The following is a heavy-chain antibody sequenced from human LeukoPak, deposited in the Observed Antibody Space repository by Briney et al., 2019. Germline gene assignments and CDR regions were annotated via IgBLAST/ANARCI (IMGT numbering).Heavy chain of an antibody. CDR2: IKQDGSQK. D-gene: IGHD3-10*01. J-gene: IGHJ4*02. Sequence: GGSLRLSCAASGFIFSTSWMSWVRQAPGKGLKWVANIKQDGSQKHYVDSVKGRFTISRDNSKNLLYLQMNSLGAEDTAVYYCVRGGYSSFDYWGQGTLVTVSS. CDR3: VRGGYSSFDY. V-gene: IGHV3-7*01. CDR1: GFIFSTSW.